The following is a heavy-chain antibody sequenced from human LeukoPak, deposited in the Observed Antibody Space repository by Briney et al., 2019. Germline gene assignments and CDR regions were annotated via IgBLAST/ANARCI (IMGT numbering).Heavy chain of an antibody. CDR2: INPNSGGT. CDR1: GYTFTGYY. D-gene: IGHD2-2*01. V-gene: IGHV1-2*02. Sequence: GASVKVSCKASGYTFTGYYMHWVRQAPGQGLEWMGWINPNSGGTNYAQKFQGRATMTRDTSISTAYMELSRLRSDDTAVYYCAKAGKVRAAAYYFDYWGQGTLVTVSS. J-gene: IGHJ4*02. CDR3: AKAGKVRAAAYYFDY.